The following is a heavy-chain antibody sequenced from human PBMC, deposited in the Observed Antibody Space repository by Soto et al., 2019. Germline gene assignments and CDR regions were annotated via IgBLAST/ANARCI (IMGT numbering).Heavy chain of an antibody. Sequence: GGSLRLSCAASGFRLSDSAVSWVRQAPGKGLEWVSSLTVTGDSAFYSDSVKGRFTISRDISKSTLYLQMNSLRAEDTAVYYCAKNGCSYPACYPHYYHVDVWGRGTTVTVSS. CDR3: AKNGCSYPACYPHYYHVDV. CDR2: LTVTGDSA. J-gene: IGHJ6*03. V-gene: IGHV3-23*01. D-gene: IGHD2-15*01. CDR1: GFRLSDSA.